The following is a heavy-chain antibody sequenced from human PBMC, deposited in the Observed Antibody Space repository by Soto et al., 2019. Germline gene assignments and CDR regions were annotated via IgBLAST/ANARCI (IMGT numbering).Heavy chain of an antibody. CDR3: ARAAKALGRYYFDY. D-gene: IGHD3-16*01. V-gene: IGHV4-34*01. Sequence: SETLSLTCAVYGGSFSGYYWSWIRQPPGKGLEWIGEINHSGSTNYSPSLKSRVTISVDTSKNQFSLKLSSVTAADTAVYYCARAAKALGRYYFDYWGQGTLVTVSS. J-gene: IGHJ4*02. CDR1: GGSFSGYY. CDR2: INHSGST.